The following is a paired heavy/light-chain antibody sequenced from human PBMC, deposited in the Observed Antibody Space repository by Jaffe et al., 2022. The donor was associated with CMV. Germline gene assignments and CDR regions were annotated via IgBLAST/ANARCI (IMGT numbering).Heavy chain of an antibody. V-gene: IGHV4-39*01. Sequence: QLQLQESGPGLVRPSETLSLTCSVSDSSISRNDYYWGWIRQPPGRGLEWIGYIDYSGTTYYNPSLESRVTISADTSKKQFSLKLRSVTAADTAVYYCARQAWEYYMDVWGKGTTVTVSS. D-gene: IGHD1-26*01. CDR2: IDYSGTT. CDR3: ARQAWEYYMDV. J-gene: IGHJ6*03. CDR1: DSSISRNDYY.
Light chain of an antibody. Sequence: NFMLTQPHSVSESPGKTVTISCTRSSGSIASNYVQWYQQRPGSAPTTVIYEDKQRSSGVPDRFSGSIDRSSNSASLTVSGLKTEDEADYYCQSYDSNNHVIFGGGTKLTVL. J-gene: IGLJ2*01. CDR2: EDK. CDR1: SGSIASNY. CDR3: QSYDSNNHVI. V-gene: IGLV6-57*04.